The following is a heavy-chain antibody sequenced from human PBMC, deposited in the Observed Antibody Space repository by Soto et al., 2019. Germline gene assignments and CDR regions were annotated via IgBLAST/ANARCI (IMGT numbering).Heavy chain of an antibody. V-gene: IGHV3-23*01. CDR3: AKWKEITMLTRRWYCMDV. J-gene: IGHJ6*02. CDR1: GFTFSSYA. D-gene: IGHD3-10*01. CDR2: ISGSGGST. Sequence: EVQLLESGGGLVQPGGSLRLSCAASGFTFSSYAMSWVRQAPGKGLEWVAAISGSGGSTYYADSVKGRFTISRDNSKNMLDLHRNRLRAEDTAEYDCAKWKEITMLTRRWYCMDVWGQGTPVTVSS.